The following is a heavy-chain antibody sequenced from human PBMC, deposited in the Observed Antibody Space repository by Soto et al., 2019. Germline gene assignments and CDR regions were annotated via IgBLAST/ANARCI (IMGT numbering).Heavy chain of an antibody. V-gene: IGHV1-18*01. CDR3: ARRGVLPDY. Sequence: QVQLVQSGVEVKKPGASLKVSCKASGYPFTSYGITWVRQAPGQGLEWMGWISADNGVTNDAQKLQGRVTMTTDTSTTTAYMELRNLRSDDTAVYYCARRGVLPDYWGQGTLVTVSS. CDR1: GYPFTSYG. CDR2: ISADNGVT. D-gene: IGHD3-10*01. J-gene: IGHJ4*02.